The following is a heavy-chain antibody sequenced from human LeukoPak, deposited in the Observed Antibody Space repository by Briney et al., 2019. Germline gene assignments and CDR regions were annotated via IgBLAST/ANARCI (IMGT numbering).Heavy chain of an antibody. CDR1: GFIFSSYA. CDR2: INYSGST. Sequence: PGRSLRLSCAASGFIFSSYAMHWVRQPPGKGLEWIGEINYSGSTNYNPSLKSRVTISVDTSKNQFSLKLSSVTAADTAVYYCARGGGGSYPDYWGQGTLVTVSS. D-gene: IGHD3-16*02. CDR3: ARGGGGSYPDY. V-gene: IGHV4-34*01. J-gene: IGHJ4*02.